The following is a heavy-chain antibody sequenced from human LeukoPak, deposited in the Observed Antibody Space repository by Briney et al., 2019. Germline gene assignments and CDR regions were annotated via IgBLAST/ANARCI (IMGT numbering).Heavy chain of an antibody. CDR3: ARTPEYYYYMDV. J-gene: IGHJ6*03. Sequence: GGSLRLSCAASGFSFSSYGMHWVRQAPGKGLEWVANIKEDGSEKYYVDSVKGRFTISRDNAKNSLYLQMDSLRADDTAVYYCARTPEYYYYMDVWGKGTTVTVSS. CDR1: GFSFSSYG. CDR2: IKEDGSEK. D-gene: IGHD1-14*01. V-gene: IGHV3-7*01.